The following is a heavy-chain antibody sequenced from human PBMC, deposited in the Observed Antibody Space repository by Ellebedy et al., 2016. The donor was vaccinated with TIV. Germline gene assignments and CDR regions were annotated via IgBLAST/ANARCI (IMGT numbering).Heavy chain of an antibody. V-gene: IGHV3-33*01. D-gene: IGHD3-22*01. CDR1: GFTFRTYG. CDR3: ARGTYNFDSSGYYFDY. J-gene: IGHJ4*02. Sequence: GGSLRLSXEASGFTFRTYGMHWVRQAPGKGLEWVAVIWYDGSNKKYADSVKGRFTISRDNSNNTLYLQMNSLRVEDTAVYYCARGTYNFDSSGYYFDYWGQGTLVTVSS. CDR2: IWYDGSNK.